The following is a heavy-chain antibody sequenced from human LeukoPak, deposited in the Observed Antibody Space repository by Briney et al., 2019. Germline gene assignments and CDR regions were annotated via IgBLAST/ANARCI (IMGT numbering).Heavy chain of an antibody. CDR3: ARGPVGTYYYDSSGYTIFDY. D-gene: IGHD3-22*01. CDR2: IYYSGST. V-gene: IGHV4-59*12. CDR1: GGSISSYY. J-gene: IGHJ4*02. Sequence: SETLSLTCTVSGGSISSYYWSWIRQPPGKGLEWIGYIYYSGSTNYNPSLKSRVTISVDTSKNQFSLKLSSVTAADTAVYYCARGPVGTYYYDSSGYTIFDYWGQGTLVTVSS.